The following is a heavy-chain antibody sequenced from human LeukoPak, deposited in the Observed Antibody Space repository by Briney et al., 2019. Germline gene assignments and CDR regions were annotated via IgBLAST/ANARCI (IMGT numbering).Heavy chain of an antibody. D-gene: IGHD1-26*01. J-gene: IGHJ4*02. CDR3: ARVPWMGATYYFDY. CDR1: GYTFTSYH. Sequence: GASVKVSCKTSGYTFTSYHMHWVRQAPGQGLEWMGGIIPIFGTANYAQKFQGRVTITTDESTSTAYMELSSLRSEDTAVYYCARVPWMGATYYFDYWGQGTLVTVSS. CDR2: IIPIFGTA. V-gene: IGHV1-69*05.